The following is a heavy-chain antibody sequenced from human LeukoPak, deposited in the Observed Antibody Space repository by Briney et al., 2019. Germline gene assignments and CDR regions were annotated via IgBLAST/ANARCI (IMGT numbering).Heavy chain of an antibody. CDR2: ISSDGNNK. Sequence: GGSLRLSCAASGFTFSSYAMHWVRQAPGKGLEWVAVISSDGNNKYYADSVKGRFSISRDNSKNTLYLQMNSLRAEDTAVYYCARDEYLWVVIQLGLFDYWGQGTLVTVSS. D-gene: IGHD2-2*01. V-gene: IGHV3-30-3*01. CDR3: ARDEYLWVVIQLGLFDY. CDR1: GFTFSSYA. J-gene: IGHJ4*02.